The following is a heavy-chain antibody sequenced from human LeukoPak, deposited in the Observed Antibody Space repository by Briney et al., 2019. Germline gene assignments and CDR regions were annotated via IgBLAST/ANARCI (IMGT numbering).Heavy chain of an antibody. CDR1: GFTFSSFR. CDR2: IKQGGSEK. V-gene: IGHV3-7*05. Sequence: PGGSLRLSCAASGFTFSSFRMSWLRQAPGKGLEGVANIKQGGSEKYYVDSVKGRFTSSRDNAKDSLYLQMNSLRAQDTAVYYCARDGYNYGLYSFDYWGQGTLVTVSS. J-gene: IGHJ4*02. D-gene: IGHD5-18*01. CDR3: ARDGYNYGLYSFDY.